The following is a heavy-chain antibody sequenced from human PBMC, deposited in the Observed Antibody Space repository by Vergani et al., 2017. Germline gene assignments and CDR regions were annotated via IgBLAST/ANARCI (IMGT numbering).Heavy chain of an antibody. D-gene: IGHD4-17*01. CDR3: ARANDYGDYPPFGY. V-gene: IGHV1-69*02. Sequence: QVQLVQSGAEVKKPGSSVKVSCKASGGTFSSYTISWVRQAPGQGLEWMGRIIPILGIANYAQKFQGTVTMTRDTSTSTVYMELSSLRSEDTAVYYCARANDYGDYPPFGYWGQGTLVTVSS. CDR2: IIPILGIA. CDR1: GGTFSSYT. J-gene: IGHJ4*02.